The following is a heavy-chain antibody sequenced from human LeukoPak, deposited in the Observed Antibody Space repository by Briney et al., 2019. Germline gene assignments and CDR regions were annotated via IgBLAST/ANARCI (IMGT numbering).Heavy chain of an antibody. V-gene: IGHV1-24*01. J-gene: IGHJ4*02. Sequence: ASVKVSCKVSGDTLSELTMHWVREAPGKGLEWMGGFDPGAGEILYAQQFQGRVTMTEDTSTDTAYMELTSLRSEDSGVYFCAAGGIYSLLDYWGQGTLVTVSS. CDR3: AAGGIYSLLDY. CDR2: FDPGAGEI. CDR1: GDTLSELT. D-gene: IGHD3-10*01.